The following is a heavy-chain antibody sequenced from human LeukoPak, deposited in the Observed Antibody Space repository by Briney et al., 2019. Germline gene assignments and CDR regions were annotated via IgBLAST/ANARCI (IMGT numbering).Heavy chain of an antibody. Sequence: SGGSLRLSCAASGFTFSDYWMSWVRQAPGKGLEWVANVKQGGSEKFYVDSVKGRFTISRDNAKNSLYLQMNSLRVEDTAVYYCARPTTVGSLFDYWGQGTLVTVSS. D-gene: IGHD4-17*01. CDR2: VKQGGSEK. CDR1: GFTFSDYW. CDR3: ARPTTVGSLFDY. V-gene: IGHV3-7*01. J-gene: IGHJ4*02.